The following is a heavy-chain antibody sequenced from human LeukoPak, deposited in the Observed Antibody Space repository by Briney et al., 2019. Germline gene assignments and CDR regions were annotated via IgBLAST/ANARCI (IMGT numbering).Heavy chain of an antibody. J-gene: IGHJ6*02. Sequence: PGRSLRLSCAASGFTFSNYAMHWVRQAPGKGLEWVAVISYDGSNKYYADSVKGRFTISRGNSKNTLYLQMNSLRAEDTALYYCARGPPTGTSFRYHGMDVWGQGTTVTVSS. D-gene: IGHD1-1*01. CDR3: ARGPPTGTSFRYHGMDV. V-gene: IGHV3-30-3*01. CDR2: ISYDGSNK. CDR1: GFTFSNYA.